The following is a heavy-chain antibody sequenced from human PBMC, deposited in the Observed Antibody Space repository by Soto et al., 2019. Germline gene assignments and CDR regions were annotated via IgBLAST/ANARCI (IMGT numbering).Heavy chain of an antibody. CDR1: GGSISSGGYS. CDR3: ARGTVPTYYYDSSGPARAFDI. V-gene: IGHV4-30-2*01. D-gene: IGHD3-22*01. J-gene: IGHJ3*02. CDR2: IYHSGST. Sequence: SETLSLTCAVSGGSISSGGYSWSWIRQPPGKGLEWIGYIYHSGSTYYNPSLKSRVTISVDRSKNQFSLKLSSVTPADTAVYYCARGTVPTYYYDSSGPARAFDIWGQGTMVTVS.